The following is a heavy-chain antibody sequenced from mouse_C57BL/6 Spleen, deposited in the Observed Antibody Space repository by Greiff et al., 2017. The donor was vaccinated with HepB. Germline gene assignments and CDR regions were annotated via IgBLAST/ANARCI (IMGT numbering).Heavy chain of an antibody. Sequence: QVQLQQPGAELVKPGASVKLSCKASGYTFTSYWMQWVKQRPGQGLEWIGEIDPSDSYTNYNQKFKGKATLTVDTSSSKAYMQLSSLTSEDSAVYYCARSYDGSLGYWGQGTTLTVSS. CDR2: IDPSDSYT. V-gene: IGHV1-50*01. CDR3: ARSYDGSLGY. CDR1: GYTFTSYW. D-gene: IGHD2-3*01. J-gene: IGHJ2*01.